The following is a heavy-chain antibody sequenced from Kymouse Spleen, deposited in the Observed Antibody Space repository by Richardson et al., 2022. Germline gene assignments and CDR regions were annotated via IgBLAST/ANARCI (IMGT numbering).Heavy chain of an antibody. D-gene: IGHD3-10*01. Sequence: QVQLVESGGGVVQPGRSLRLSCAASGFTFSSYGMHWVRQAPGKGLEWVAVISYDGSNKYYADSVKGRFTISRDNSKNTLYLQMNSLRAEDTAVYYCAKERFGELPFDYWGQGTLVTVSS. V-gene: IGHV3-30*18. CDR1: GFTFSSYG. CDR3: AKERFGELPFDY. CDR2: ISYDGSNK. J-gene: IGHJ4*02.